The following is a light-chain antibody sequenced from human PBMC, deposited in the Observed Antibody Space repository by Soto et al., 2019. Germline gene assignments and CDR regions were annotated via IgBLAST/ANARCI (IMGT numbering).Light chain of an antibody. Sequence: DIQMTQSPSTLSASVGDRVTISCRASQTVSIWLAWYQQKPGKAPKLLIADASSLQSGVPSRFSGSGSGTEITLTILNLQPDDFATYYCQQYNNYPRTFGQGTKVDIK. CDR2: DAS. V-gene: IGKV1-5*01. CDR1: QTVSIW. CDR3: QQYNNYPRT. J-gene: IGKJ1*01.